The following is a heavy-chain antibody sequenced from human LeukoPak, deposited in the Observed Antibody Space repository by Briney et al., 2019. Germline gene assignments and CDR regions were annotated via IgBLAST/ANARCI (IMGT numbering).Heavy chain of an antibody. Sequence: SEILSLTCTVSGASISSYYWSWIRQPPGKGLEWIGYIYYSGSTNYNPSLKSRVTISVDTSKNQFSLKLSSVTAADTAVYYCARGYSYGAYWFDPWGQGTLVTVSS. V-gene: IGHV4-59*01. CDR1: GASISSYY. D-gene: IGHD5-18*01. J-gene: IGHJ5*02. CDR3: ARGYSYGAYWFDP. CDR2: IYYSGST.